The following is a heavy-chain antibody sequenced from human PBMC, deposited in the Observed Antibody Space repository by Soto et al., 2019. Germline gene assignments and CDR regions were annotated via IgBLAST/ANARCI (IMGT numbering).Heavy chain of an antibody. CDR1: GGSPSSANYG. Sequence: PXXTLSLRSTVSGGSPSSANYGSWIHKPPVRCLELIGHIYYSGNTDYNPSLKSRLYISIETSKNKFSLKLSSVNAAETAVYFCAREGGESSDGLYYFDSWGQGSLGTVS. CDR3: AREGGESSDGLYYFDS. CDR2: IYYSGNT. J-gene: IGHJ4*02. D-gene: IGHD3-16*01. V-gene: IGHV4-30-4*02.